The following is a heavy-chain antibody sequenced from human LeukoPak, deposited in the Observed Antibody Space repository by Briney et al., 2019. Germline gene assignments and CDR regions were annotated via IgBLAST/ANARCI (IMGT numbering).Heavy chain of an antibody. J-gene: IGHJ6*03. CDR1: GGTFSSYA. CDR2: IIPIFGTA. V-gene: IGHV1-69*13. D-gene: IGHD1-26*01. Sequence: SVKVSCKASGGTFSSYAISWVRQAPGQGLEWMGGIIPIFGTANYAQKFQGRVTITADESTSTAYMELSSLRSEDTAVYYCARVGSGGYYYYYYMDVWGKGTTVTVSS. CDR3: ARVGSGGYYYYYYMDV.